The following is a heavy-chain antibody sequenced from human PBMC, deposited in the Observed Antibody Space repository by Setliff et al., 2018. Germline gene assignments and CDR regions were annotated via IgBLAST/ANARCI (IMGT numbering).Heavy chain of an antibody. CDR3: ARRRRFDSGGPRSPWYFDL. Sequence: GESLKISCKASGYNFLDYWIGWVRQMPGKGLEWMGIIYPDDSDTRYSPSVQGPFAVSADKSISTAYLQWSSLKASDTAFYYCARRRRFDSGGPRSPWYFDLWGRGTLVTVSS. V-gene: IGHV5-51*01. D-gene: IGHD3-22*01. J-gene: IGHJ2*01. CDR1: GYNFLDYW. CDR2: IYPDDSDT.